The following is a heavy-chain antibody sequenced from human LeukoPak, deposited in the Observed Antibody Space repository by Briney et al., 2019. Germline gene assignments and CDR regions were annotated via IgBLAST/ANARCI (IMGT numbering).Heavy chain of an antibody. V-gene: IGHV3-23*01. CDR3: AKGSPLDLGAGQSYYYGMGV. CDR2: ISGSGGNT. CDR1: GGSISSYY. J-gene: IGHJ6*02. Sequence: PSETLSLTCTVSGGSISSYYWSWVRQAPGKGLEWVSGISGSGGNTYYADSVKGRFTISRDNSKHTLFPQMSSLRAEDTAVYYCAKGSPLDLGAGQSYYYGMGVWGQGTTVTVSS. D-gene: IGHD3-10*01.